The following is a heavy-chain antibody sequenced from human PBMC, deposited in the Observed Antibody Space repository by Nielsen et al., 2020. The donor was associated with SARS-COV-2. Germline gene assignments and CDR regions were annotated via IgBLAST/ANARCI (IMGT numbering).Heavy chain of an antibody. CDR1: GYTFTAYG. D-gene: IGHD2-15*01. Sequence: ASVKVSCKASGYTFTAYGISWVRQAPGQGLEWMGWISAFNGNTNYAQKFRGRVTLTTDTSTSTAYMELRSLTSDDAAVYYCARAVGSAFYYYMDVWGQGTAVTVSS. J-gene: IGHJ6*03. CDR2: ISAFNGNT. V-gene: IGHV1-18*04. CDR3: ARAVGSAFYYYMDV.